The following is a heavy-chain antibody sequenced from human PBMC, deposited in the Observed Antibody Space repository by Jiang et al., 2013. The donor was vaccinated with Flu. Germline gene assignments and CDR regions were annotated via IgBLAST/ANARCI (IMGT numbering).Heavy chain of an antibody. CDR1: GYNFTSNW. CDR2: IYPGDSDT. J-gene: IGHJ5*02. Sequence: EVKKPGESLKISCKGSGYNFTSNWIGWVRQMPGKGLEWMGIIYPGDSDTRYSPSFQGQVTISADKSISTAYLQWSSLKASDTAMYYCARREYDSANENWFDPWGQGTLVTVSS. D-gene: IGHD3-3*01. V-gene: IGHV5-51*01. CDR3: ARREYDSANENWFDP.